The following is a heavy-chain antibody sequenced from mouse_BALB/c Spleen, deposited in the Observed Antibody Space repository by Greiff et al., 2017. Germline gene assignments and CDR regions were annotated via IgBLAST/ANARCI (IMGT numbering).Heavy chain of an antibody. V-gene: IGHV1S135*01. CDR3: ARWVDY. Sequence: VQLKQSGPELMKPGASVKISCKASGYSFTSYYMHWVKQSHGKSLEWIGYIDPFNGGTSYNQKFKGKATLTVDKSSSTAYMHLSSLTSEDSAVYYCARWVDYWGQGTTLTVSS. J-gene: IGHJ2*01. CDR2: IDPFNGGT. CDR1: GYSFTSYY.